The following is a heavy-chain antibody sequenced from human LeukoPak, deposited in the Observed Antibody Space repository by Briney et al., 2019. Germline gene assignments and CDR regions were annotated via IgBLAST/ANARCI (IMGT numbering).Heavy chain of an antibody. CDR3: ARDGGSESYAFDY. CDR2: ISDSGGDK. Sequence: GGSLRLSCAASGFTFSRYSFHWVRQAPGKGLEWVAFISDSGGDKWFGDSVKGRFTISRDKSKNTVNLQMSSLRVEDTALYYCARDGGSESYAFDYWGQETLVTVSS. D-gene: IGHD3-10*01. CDR1: GFTFSRYS. J-gene: IGHJ4*02. V-gene: IGHV3-30*02.